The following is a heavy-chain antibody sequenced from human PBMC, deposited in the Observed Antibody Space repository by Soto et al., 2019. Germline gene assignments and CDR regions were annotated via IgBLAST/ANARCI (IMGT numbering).Heavy chain of an antibody. Sequence: SETLSLTCTVSGGSISSGGYYWSWIRQHPGKGLEWIGYIYYSGSTYYNPSLKSRVTISVDTSKNQFSLKLSSVTAADTAVYYCASQTYGSGSYWGQGTPVTSPQ. V-gene: IGHV4-31*03. CDR1: GGSISSGGYY. CDR3: ASQTYGSGSY. CDR2: IYYSGST. J-gene: IGHJ4*02. D-gene: IGHD3-10*01.